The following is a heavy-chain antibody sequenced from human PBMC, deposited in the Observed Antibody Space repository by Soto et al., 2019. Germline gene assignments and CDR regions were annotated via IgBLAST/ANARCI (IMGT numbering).Heavy chain of an antibody. CDR2: IKSKTDGGTT. Sequence: SGFTFSNAWMSWVRQAPGKGLEWVGRIKSKTDGGTTDYAAPVKGRFTISRDDSKNTLYLQMNSLKTEDTAVYYCTTDYDILTGYWYYFDYWGQGTLVTVSS. V-gene: IGHV3-15*01. CDR1: GFTFSNAW. J-gene: IGHJ4*02. CDR3: TTDYDILTGYWYYFDY. D-gene: IGHD3-9*01.